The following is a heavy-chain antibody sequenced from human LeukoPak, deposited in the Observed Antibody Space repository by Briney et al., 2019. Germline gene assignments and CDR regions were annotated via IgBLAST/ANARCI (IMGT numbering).Heavy chain of an antibody. J-gene: IGHJ4*02. Sequence: ASVKVSCKASGYTFTSYGISWVRQAPGQGLEWMGWISAYNGNTNYAQKLQGRVTMTTDTSTSTAYMELRSLRSDETAVYYCARDQVVLAAALLNFDYWGQGTLVTVSS. CDR1: GYTFTSYG. CDR2: ISAYNGNT. CDR3: ARDQVVLAAALLNFDY. D-gene: IGHD6-13*01. V-gene: IGHV1-18*01.